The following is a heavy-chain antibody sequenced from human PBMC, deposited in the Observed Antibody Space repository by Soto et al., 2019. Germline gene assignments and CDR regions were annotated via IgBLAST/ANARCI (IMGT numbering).Heavy chain of an antibody. V-gene: IGHV3-33*01. CDR2: IWYDGSNK. CDR1: GFTFSSYG. D-gene: IGHD2-15*01. J-gene: IGHJ3*02. CDR3: ERDRLVVVVAASDAFDI. Sequence: QVQLVESGGGVVQPGRSLRLSCAASGFTFSSYGMHWVRQAPGKGLEWVAVIWYDGSNKYYADSEKGRFTISRDNSKNTLYLQMNSLRAEDTAVYYCERDRLVVVVAASDAFDIWGQGTMVTVSS.